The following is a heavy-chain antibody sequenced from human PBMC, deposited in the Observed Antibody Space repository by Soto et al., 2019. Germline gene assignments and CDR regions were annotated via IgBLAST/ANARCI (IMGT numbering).Heavy chain of an antibody. J-gene: IGHJ4*02. Sequence: SETLSLTCTVSGGSISSGVYYWSWIRQHPGKGLEWIGYIYYSGSTYYNPSLKSRVTISVDTSKNQFSLKLSSVTAADTAVYYCARVGYSSSWYYFDYWGQGTLVTVSS. CDR1: GGSISSGVYY. CDR2: IYYSGST. D-gene: IGHD6-13*01. V-gene: IGHV4-31*03. CDR3: ARVGYSSSWYYFDY.